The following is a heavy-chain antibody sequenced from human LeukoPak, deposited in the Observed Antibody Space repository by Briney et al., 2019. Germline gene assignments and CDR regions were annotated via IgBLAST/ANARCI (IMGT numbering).Heavy chain of an antibody. CDR3: ARLQRGYSYGYYYYYMDV. CDR2: INHSGST. V-gene: IGHV4-34*01. CDR1: GGSFSGYY. J-gene: IGHJ6*03. D-gene: IGHD5-18*01. Sequence: PSETLSLTCAVYGGSFSGYYWSWIRQPPGKGLEWIGEINHSGSTNYNPSLKSRVTISVDTSKNQFSLKLSSVTAADTAVYYCARLQRGYSYGYYYYYMDVWGKGTTVTISS.